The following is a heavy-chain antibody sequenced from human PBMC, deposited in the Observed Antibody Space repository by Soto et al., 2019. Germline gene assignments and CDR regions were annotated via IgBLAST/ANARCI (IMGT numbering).Heavy chain of an antibody. D-gene: IGHD2-2*01. J-gene: IGHJ6*02. V-gene: IGHV3-15*01. CDR1: GITFSNAW. CDR2: IKSITDGGTT. Sequence: PGGSLRLSCAASGITFSNAWMTWVRQAPGKGLEWVGRIKSITDGGTTDHAAPVKGRFTISRDDSKDTLYLQMNNLRTEDTAVYHCTTDSADIVVVPATFGMDVWGQGTTVTVSS. CDR3: TTDSADIVVVPATFGMDV.